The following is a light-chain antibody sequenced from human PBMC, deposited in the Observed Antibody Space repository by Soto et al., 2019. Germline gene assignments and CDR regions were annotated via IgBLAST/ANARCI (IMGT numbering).Light chain of an antibody. CDR2: DAS. V-gene: IGKV1-5*01. CDR1: QTISRW. Sequence: DIQLTQTPSTLSASVGDKATITCRASQTISRWLAWYQQKPGRAPKLLIYDASSLETGVPSWFSGSGSGTDFTFTISSLQPEDIATYYCQHYHNLPITFGQGTRLEIK. J-gene: IGKJ5*01. CDR3: QHYHNLPIT.